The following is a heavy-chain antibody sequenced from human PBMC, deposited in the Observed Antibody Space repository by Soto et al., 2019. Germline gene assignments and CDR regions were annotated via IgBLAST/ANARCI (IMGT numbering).Heavy chain of an antibody. J-gene: IGHJ4*02. CDR1: GGSISSGGYY. Sequence: QVQLQESGPGLVKPSQTLSLTCTVSGGSISSGGYYWSWIRQHPGKGLEWIGYIYYSGSTYYNPSLMSRVTISVDTSMNQFSLKLSSVTAADTAVYYCAGENYAFGGVNILWGQGTLVTVAA. V-gene: IGHV4-31*03. CDR3: AGENYAFGGVNIL. D-gene: IGHD3-16*01. CDR2: IYYSGST.